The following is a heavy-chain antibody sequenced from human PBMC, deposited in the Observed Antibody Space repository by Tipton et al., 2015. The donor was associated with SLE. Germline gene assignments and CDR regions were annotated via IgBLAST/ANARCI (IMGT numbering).Heavy chain of an antibody. D-gene: IGHD2-21*01. CDR3: ARDGEQSPYGMDV. Sequence: SLRLSCAASGFTFSSYWMHWVRQAPGKGLVWVSRINSDGSSTSYADSVKGRFTISRDNAKNTLYLQMNSLRAEDTAVYYCARDGEQSPYGMDVWGQGTTVTVSS. V-gene: IGHV3-74*01. J-gene: IGHJ6*02. CDR2: INSDGSST. CDR1: GFTFSSYW.